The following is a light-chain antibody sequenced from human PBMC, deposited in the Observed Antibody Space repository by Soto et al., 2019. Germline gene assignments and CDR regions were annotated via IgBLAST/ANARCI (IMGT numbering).Light chain of an antibody. CDR1: QRISSY. CDR3: QQSYSAPRT. V-gene: IGKV1-39*01. Sequence: DIQMTQSPSSLSASVGDRVTITCRASQRISSYLNWYQQKPGKAPKILIYAVSNLQSGVPSRFSGSGSGTDFTLTISRLQPEDFATYYGQQSYSAPRTFGQGTKVEIK. J-gene: IGKJ1*01. CDR2: AVS.